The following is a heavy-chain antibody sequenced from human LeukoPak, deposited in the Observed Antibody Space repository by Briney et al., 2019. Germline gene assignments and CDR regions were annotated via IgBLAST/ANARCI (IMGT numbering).Heavy chain of an antibody. CDR2: MSYDGSNK. CDR1: GFTFSSYA. J-gene: IGHJ4*02. Sequence: GRSLRLSCAASGFTFSSYAMHWVRQAPGKGLEWVAVMSYDGSNKYYADSVKGRFTISRDNSKNTPYLQMNSLRAEDTAVYYCARDRQYYDYVWGRYYFDYWGQGTLVTVSS. CDR3: ARDRQYYDYVWGRYYFDY. V-gene: IGHV3-30-3*01. D-gene: IGHD3-16*01.